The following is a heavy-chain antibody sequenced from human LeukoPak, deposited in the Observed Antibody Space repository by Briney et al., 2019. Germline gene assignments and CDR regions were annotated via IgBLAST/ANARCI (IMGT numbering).Heavy chain of an antibody. V-gene: IGHV1-69*04. CDR2: IIPILGIA. CDR3: ARAAAYGSGSYLNWFDP. Sequence: ASVNVSCQASRGTFISYAIRWVRPAPGKGREGMGRIIPILGIANYAQKFQGRVTITAHKSTSTAYMEVTSLRSEDTAVYYCARAAAYGSGSYLNWFDPWGQGTLVTVSS. D-gene: IGHD3-10*01. J-gene: IGHJ5*02. CDR1: RGTFISYA.